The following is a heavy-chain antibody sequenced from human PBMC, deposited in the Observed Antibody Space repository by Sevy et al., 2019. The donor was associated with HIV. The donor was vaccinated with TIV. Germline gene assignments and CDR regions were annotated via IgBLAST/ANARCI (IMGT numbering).Heavy chain of an antibody. CDR2: ISFRNNAI. J-gene: IGHJ4*02. CDR3: ATPTLVTQFDS. Sequence: GGSLRLSCEASGFPFSNYKMTWVRQPPGKGLEWVSSISFRNNAIHYADSVKGRFTISRDKAKNSLFLKMNSLRAEDTAVYYCATPTLVTQFDSGGQGTLVTVSS. V-gene: IGHV3-48*01. CDR1: GFPFSNYK. D-gene: IGHD5-18*01.